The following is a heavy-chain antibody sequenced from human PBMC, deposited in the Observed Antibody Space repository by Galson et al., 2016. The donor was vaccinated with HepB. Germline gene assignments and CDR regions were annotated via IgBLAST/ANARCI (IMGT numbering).Heavy chain of an antibody. V-gene: IGHV3-48*02. D-gene: IGHD3-22*01. J-gene: IGHJ5*02. CDR1: GFTSSHYS. Sequence: SLRLSCAASGFTSSHYSMIWVRQAPGKGLEWISYISGTSPTIYYADSVRGRFTVSRDNAKNSLYLQMNSLRDEDTAVYYCARVSHINMMVVVVDPWGQGTLVTVSS. CDR2: ISGTSPTI. CDR3: ARVSHINMMVVVVDP.